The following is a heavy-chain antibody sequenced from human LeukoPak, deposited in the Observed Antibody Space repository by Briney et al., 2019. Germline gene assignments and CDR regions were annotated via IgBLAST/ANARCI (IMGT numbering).Heavy chain of an antibody. J-gene: IGHJ5*02. CDR1: GGSISSSNW. D-gene: IGHD3-10*02. CDR2: IYHSGST. CDR3: ARLYGATYNWFDP. V-gene: IGHV4-4*02. Sequence: SETLSLTCAVSGGSISSSNWWSWVRQPPGKGLEWIGEIYHSGSTNYNPSLKSRVTISVDKSKNQFSLKLSSVTAADTAVYYCARLYGATYNWFDPWGQGTLVTVSS.